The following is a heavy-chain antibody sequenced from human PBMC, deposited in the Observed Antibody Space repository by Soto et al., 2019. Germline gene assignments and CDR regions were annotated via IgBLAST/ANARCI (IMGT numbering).Heavy chain of an antibody. V-gene: IGHV3-30-3*01. CDR1: GFTFSSYA. Sequence: PGGSLRLSCAASGFTFSSYAMHWVRQAPGKGLEWVAVISYDGSNKYYADSVKGRFTISRDNSKNTLYLQMNSLRAEDTAVYYCARILDVRWFRYFDYWGQGTLVTVSS. J-gene: IGHJ4*02. CDR2: ISYDGSNK. CDR3: ARILDVRWFRYFDY. D-gene: IGHD2-15*01.